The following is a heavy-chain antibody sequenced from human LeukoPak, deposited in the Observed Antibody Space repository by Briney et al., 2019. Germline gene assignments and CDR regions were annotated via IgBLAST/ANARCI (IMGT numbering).Heavy chain of an antibody. D-gene: IGHD2-15*01. CDR2: ISAYNGNT. CDR1: GYTFISYG. Sequence: ASVKVSCKTSGYTFISYGISWVRQAPGQGLEWMGWISAYNGNTNYAQKFQGRVSMTTDTSTSTAYMELRSLRADDTAVYHCARAKGMVGYCSGGSCYWPFDYWGQGTLVIVSS. J-gene: IGHJ4*02. V-gene: IGHV1-18*01. CDR3: ARAKGMVGYCSGGSCYWPFDY.